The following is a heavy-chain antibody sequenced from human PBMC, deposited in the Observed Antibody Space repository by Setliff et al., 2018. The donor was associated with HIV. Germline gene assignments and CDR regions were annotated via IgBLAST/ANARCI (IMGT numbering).Heavy chain of an antibody. J-gene: IGHJ5*02. CDR2: IYKSGTT. D-gene: IGHD3-10*01. Sequence: SETLSLTCSVSGGSVNSYHWSWIRQPPGKGLEWIGYIYKSGTTNYSPSLKSRVTISAGPSKNQFSLKLASVTAADTAVYYCARATSPRPMVRGGYFDPWGQGTLVTVSS. CDR3: ARATSPRPMVRGGYFDP. CDR1: GGSVNSYH. V-gene: IGHV4-59*08.